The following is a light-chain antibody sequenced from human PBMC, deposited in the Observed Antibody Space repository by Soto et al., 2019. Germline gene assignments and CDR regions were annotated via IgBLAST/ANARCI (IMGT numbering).Light chain of an antibody. CDR3: QQRSNWPIT. CDR2: GAS. J-gene: IGKJ5*01. Sequence: EIVLTQSPGTLSLSQGERATLSCRASQSVSSSYLAWYQQKPGQAPRLLIYGASNRATGIPARFSGSGSGTDFTLTISSLEPEDFAVYYCQQRSNWPITFGQGTDWR. V-gene: IGKV3-11*01. CDR1: QSVSSSY.